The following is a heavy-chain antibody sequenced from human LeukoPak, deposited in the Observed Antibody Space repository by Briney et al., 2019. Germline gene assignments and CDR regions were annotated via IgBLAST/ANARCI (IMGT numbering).Heavy chain of an antibody. CDR3: ASGYCSGTSCYNDAFEI. V-gene: IGHV3-33*01. D-gene: IGHD2-15*01. Sequence: GGSLRLSCTASGFTFSDYGLHWVRQAPGKGLEWVAVIWSDGSNKFYADSVRGRCTISRDNSKNTLYLQMNSLRADDTAVFYCASGYCSGTSCYNDAFEIWGQGTMATVSS. J-gene: IGHJ3*02. CDR2: IWSDGSNK. CDR1: GFTFSDYG.